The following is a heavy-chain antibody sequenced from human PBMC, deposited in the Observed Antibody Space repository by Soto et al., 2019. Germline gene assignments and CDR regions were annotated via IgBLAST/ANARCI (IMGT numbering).Heavy chain of an antibody. CDR3: VRVVYYGSGIYYKYFDS. V-gene: IGHV4-38-2*01. D-gene: IGHD3-10*01. CDR1: NSSITSGYY. CDR2: MYHAGRT. Sequence: LSLTCAVSNSSITSGYYWGWIRQPPGKGLEWIATMYHAGRTYYNPSLKSRVTMSIDTSQNQFAMKLTSVTAADTAIYYCVRVVYYGSGIYYKYFDSWGQGTLVTVSS. J-gene: IGHJ4*02.